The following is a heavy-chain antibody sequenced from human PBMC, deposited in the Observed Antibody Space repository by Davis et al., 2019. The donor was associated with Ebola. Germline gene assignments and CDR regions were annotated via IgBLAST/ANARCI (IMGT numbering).Heavy chain of an antibody. CDR3: ERYLSEWRRYSYHYYGMDV. CDR2: INNDGTDT. D-gene: IGHD3-3*01. CDR1: GFTFSSYC. V-gene: IGHV3-74*01. Sequence: GESLKISCASSGFTFSSYCMHWVRQAPGKGLVWVSRINNDGTDTSYADSVKGRFTISRDNAKNTLYLQMNSLRAEDTAVYYCERYLSEWRRYSYHYYGMDVWGQGTTVTVSS. J-gene: IGHJ6*02.